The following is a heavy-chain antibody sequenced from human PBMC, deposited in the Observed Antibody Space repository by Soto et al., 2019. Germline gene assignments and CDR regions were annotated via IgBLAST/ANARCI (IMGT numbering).Heavy chain of an antibody. J-gene: IGHJ4*02. CDR3: ARGSGWNPLDY. CDR2: ICYSGST. V-gene: IGHV4-31*03. CDR1: GGSISSGGYY. D-gene: IGHD6-19*01. Sequence: SETLSLTCTVSGGSISSGGYYWSWVRQHPGKGLEWIGYICYSGSTYYNPSLKSRVTISVDTSKNQFSLKLSSVTAADTAVYYCARGSGWNPLDYRGQGTLVTVSS.